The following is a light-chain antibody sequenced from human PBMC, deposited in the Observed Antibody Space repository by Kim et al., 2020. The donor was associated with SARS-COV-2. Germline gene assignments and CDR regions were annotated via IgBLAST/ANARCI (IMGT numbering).Light chain of an antibody. CDR3: SSYAGTKNFV. Sequence: QSVTISCTGTSSDVGGYNYVSWYQQHPGKAPKLMIYEVSKRPSGVPDRFSGSKSGHTASLAVSGLQAEDEADYYCSSYAGTKNFVFGTGTKVTVL. J-gene: IGLJ1*01. CDR1: SSDVGGYNY. CDR2: EVS. V-gene: IGLV2-8*01.